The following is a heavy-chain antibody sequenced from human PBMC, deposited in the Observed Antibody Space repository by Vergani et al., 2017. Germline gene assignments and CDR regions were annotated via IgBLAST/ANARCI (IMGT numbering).Heavy chain of an antibody. V-gene: IGHV1-46*01. CDR3: ARGGPEGIFALGY. CDR2: INPSGGST. CDR1: GYTFTSYY. Sequence: QVQLVQSGAEVKKPGASVKVSCKASGYTFTSYYMHWVRQAPGQGLEWMGIINPSGGSTSYAQKFQGRVTMTRDTSTSTVYMELRSLRSDDTAVDYCARGGPEGIFALGYWGQGTLVTVSS. J-gene: IGHJ4*02. D-gene: IGHD3-3*01.